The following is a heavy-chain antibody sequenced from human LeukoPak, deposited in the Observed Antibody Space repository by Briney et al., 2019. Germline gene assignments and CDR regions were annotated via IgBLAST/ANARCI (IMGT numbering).Heavy chain of an antibody. CDR2: INTNTGNP. V-gene: IGHV7-4-1*02. D-gene: IGHD3-22*01. CDR1: GYTFTSYG. J-gene: IGHJ5*02. Sequence: ASVNVSCKASGYTFTSYGISWVRQAPGQGLEWMGWINTNTGNPTYAQGFTGRFVFSLDTSVSTAYLQISSLKAEDTAVYYCARYYYDSSGYYNWFDPWGQGTLVTVSS. CDR3: ARYYYDSSGYYNWFDP.